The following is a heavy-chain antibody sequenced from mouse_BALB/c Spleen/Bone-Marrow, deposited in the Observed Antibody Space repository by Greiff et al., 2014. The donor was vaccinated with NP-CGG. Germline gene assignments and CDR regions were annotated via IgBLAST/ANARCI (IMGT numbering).Heavy chain of an antibody. CDR3: ARGLLLPTXYYYAXXY. Sequence: VQLKQSGAELVKPGASVKLSCTASGFNIKDTYMHWVKQRPEQGLEWIGRIDPAXGXXXXXXXXXXXXXXXXXTXXTTAYLQLSSLTSEDTAVYYCARGLLLPTXYYYAXXYWGQGTSVTVSS. CDR1: GFNIKDTY. J-gene: IGHJ4*01. D-gene: IGHD2-3*01. CDR2: IDPAXGXX. V-gene: IGHV14-3*02.